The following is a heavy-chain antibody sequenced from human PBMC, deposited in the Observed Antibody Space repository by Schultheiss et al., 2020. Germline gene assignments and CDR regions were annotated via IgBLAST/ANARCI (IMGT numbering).Heavy chain of an antibody. CDR2: ITYDGSNK. CDR1: GFTFSSYA. Sequence: GASLKISCAASGFTFSSYAMHWVRQAPGKGLEWVAVITYDGSNKYYADSVKGRFTISRDNSKNTLYLQMNSLRAEDTAVYYCARDGYYYYYMDVWGKGTTVTVSS. J-gene: IGHJ6*03. V-gene: IGHV3-30*04. CDR3: ARDGYYYYYMDV.